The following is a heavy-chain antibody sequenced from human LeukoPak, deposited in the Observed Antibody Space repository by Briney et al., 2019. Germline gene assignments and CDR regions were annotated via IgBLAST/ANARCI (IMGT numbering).Heavy chain of an antibody. J-gene: IGHJ5*02. CDR2: ISSSSSYI. D-gene: IGHD3-22*01. V-gene: IGHV3-21*01. CDR1: GLTFSSYA. Sequence: PGGSLRLACAASGLTFSSYAMNWVRQAPGKGLEWVSSISSSSSYIYYADSVKGRFTISRDNAKNSLYLQMNSLRAEDTAVYYCARDYYDSSGFDWFDPWGQGTLVTVSS. CDR3: ARDYYDSSGFDWFDP.